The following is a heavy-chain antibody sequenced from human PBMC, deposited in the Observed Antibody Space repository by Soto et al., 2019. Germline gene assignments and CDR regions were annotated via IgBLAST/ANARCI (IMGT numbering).Heavy chain of an antibody. V-gene: IGHV3-73*02. J-gene: IGHJ6*01. CDR1: GFTFSGSA. CDR3: TRGRPAAAYYCGMGV. CDR2: IRSKANSYAT. Sequence: EVQLVESGGGLVQPGGSLKLSCAASGFTFSGSAMHWVRQASGKGLEWVGRIRSKANSYATAYAASVKGRFTISRDDSKNTAYLQMNSLKTEDTDVYYCTRGRPAAAYYCGMGVWGQGTTVTVAS. D-gene: IGHD6-13*01.